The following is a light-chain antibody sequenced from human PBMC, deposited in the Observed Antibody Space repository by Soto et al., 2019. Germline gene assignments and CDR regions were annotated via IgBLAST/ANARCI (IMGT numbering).Light chain of an antibody. CDR1: QSISSY. CDR3: QQSYSTPLLT. Sequence: DIQMTQSPSSLSASVGDRVTITCRASQSISSYLNWYQQKPGKAPKLLIYAASSLQSGVPSRFSGSGSGTDFTLIISSLQPEDFATYYYQQSYSTPLLTFGGGTKVEIK. J-gene: IGKJ4*01. V-gene: IGKV1-39*01. CDR2: AAS.